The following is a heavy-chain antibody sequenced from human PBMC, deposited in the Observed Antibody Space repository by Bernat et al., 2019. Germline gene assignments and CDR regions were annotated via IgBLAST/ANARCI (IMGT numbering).Heavy chain of an antibody. CDR2: ISYDGSNK. D-gene: IGHD3-16*01. CDR1: GFTFSSYA. J-gene: IGHJ4*02. CDR3: ASDLFLGGTTAFDY. Sequence: QVQLVESGGGVVQPGRSLRLSCAASGFTFSSYAMHWVRQAPGKGLEWVAVISYDGSNKYYADSVKGRFTISRDNSKKTLYLQMNSLRAEDTAVYYCASDLFLGGTTAFDYWGQGTLVTVSS. V-gene: IGHV3-30*01.